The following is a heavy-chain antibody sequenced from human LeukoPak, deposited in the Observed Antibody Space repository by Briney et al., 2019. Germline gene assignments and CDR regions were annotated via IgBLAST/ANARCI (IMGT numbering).Heavy chain of an antibody. V-gene: IGHV4-34*01. D-gene: IGHD4-17*01. J-gene: IGHJ5*02. CDR2: INHSGST. CDR3: ARHDYGGNSTIP. Sequence: PSETLSLTCAVYGGSFRGYYWSWIRQPPGKGLEWIGEINHSGSTNYNPSLKSRVTISVDTSKNQFSLKLSSVTAAGTAVYYCARHDYGGNSTIPWGQGTLVTVSS. CDR1: GGSFRGYY.